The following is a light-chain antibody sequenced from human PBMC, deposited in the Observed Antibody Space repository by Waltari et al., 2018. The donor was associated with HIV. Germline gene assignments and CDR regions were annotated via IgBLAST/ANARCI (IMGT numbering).Light chain of an antibody. CDR1: SSDVGGYQY. Sequence: QSALTQPASVSGSPGQSITISCTGTSSDVGGYQYVSWYQQHPGKAPKLMIYDVSNRPSGVSNRFSGSKSGNTASLTISGLQAEDEADYYCSSYTSSSTLWVFGGGTKLTVL. V-gene: IGLV2-14*03. J-gene: IGLJ3*02. CDR2: DVS. CDR3: SSYTSSSTLWV.